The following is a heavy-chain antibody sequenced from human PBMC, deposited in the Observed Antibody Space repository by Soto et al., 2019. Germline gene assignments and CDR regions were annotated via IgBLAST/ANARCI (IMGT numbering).Heavy chain of an antibody. D-gene: IGHD3-22*01. V-gene: IGHV1-46*01. CDR2: INPSGGST. Sequence: ASVKVSCKASGYTFTGYYMHWVRQAPGQGLEWMGIINPSGGSTSYAQKLQGRVTMTRDTSTSTVYMELSSLRSEDTAVYYCASYYYDSSGPRAYYYYGMDVWGQGTTVTVSS. CDR1: GYTFTGYY. CDR3: ASYYYDSSGPRAYYYYGMDV. J-gene: IGHJ6*02.